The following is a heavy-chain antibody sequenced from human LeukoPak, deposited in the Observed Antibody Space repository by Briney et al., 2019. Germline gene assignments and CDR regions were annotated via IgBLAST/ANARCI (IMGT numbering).Heavy chain of an antibody. J-gene: IGHJ4*02. CDR3: ALYYYDSSGYYSLDY. CDR2: IIPIFGTA. V-gene: IGHV1-69*01. D-gene: IGHD3-22*01. Sequence: SVKVSCKASGGTFSSYAISWVRQAPGQGLEWMGGIIPIFGTANYAQKFQGRVTITADESTSTAYMELSSLRSEDTAVYYCALYYYDSSGYYSLDYWGQGTLVTVSS. CDR1: GGTFSSYA.